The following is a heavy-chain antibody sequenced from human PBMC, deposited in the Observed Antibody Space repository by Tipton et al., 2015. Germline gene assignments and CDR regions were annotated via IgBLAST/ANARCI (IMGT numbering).Heavy chain of an antibody. CDR1: GYRFSNHW. D-gene: IGHD3-9*01. Sequence: VQLVQSGGEVKKPGESLNISCKASGYRFSNHWIGWVRQMPGKGLEWVGIIHPSDSETKYSPSFEGLVTISADKSTSTAYLQWSSLKASDTAVYYCARRLPYFEWSKVYYFDYWGQGSPVTVSP. J-gene: IGHJ4*02. CDR3: ARRLPYFEWSKVYYFDY. V-gene: IGHV5-51*01. CDR2: IHPSDSET.